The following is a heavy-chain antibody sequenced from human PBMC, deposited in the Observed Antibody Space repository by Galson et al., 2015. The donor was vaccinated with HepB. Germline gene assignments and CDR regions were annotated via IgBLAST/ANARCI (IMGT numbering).Heavy chain of an antibody. D-gene: IGHD5-12*01. CDR2: LFPGDSDT. V-gene: IGHV5-51*01. J-gene: IGHJ6*02. CDR1: GYTFSSYW. Sequence: SGAEVKKPGESLRISCKGSGYTFSSYWIAWVRQKPGKALEWMGTLFPGDSDTRYSPSFQGQVTMSADKSTSIAYLHWRRLKTSDSAIYYCARMGGLAATRVYGMDVWGQGTTVTVSS. CDR3: ARMGGLAATRVYGMDV.